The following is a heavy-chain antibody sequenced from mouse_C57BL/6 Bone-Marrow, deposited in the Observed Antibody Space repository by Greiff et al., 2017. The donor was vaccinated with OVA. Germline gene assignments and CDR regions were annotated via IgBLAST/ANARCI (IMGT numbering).Heavy chain of an antibody. V-gene: IGHV1-54*01. CDR3: ARGGRGGDFDV. J-gene: IGHJ1*03. D-gene: IGHD3-3*01. CDR1: GYAFTNYL. Sequence: QVQLQQSGAELVRPGTSVKVSCKASGYAFTNYLIEWVKQRPGQGLEWIGVINPGSGGTNYNEKFKGKATLTADKSSSTAYMQLSSLTSEDSAVYWCARGGRGGDFDVWGTGTTVTVSS. CDR2: INPGSGGT.